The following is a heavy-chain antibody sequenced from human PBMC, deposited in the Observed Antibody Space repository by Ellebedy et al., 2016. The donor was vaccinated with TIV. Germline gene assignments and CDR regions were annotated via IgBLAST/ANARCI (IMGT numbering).Heavy chain of an antibody. J-gene: IGHJ3*02. Sequence: GESLKISCAASGFTFSSFSMNWVRQAPGKGLESISYISSSSDTIYYADSLKGRFTVSRDNAGKSLYLQMDSLRPEDTAVYYCARGSDAFDIWGQGTMVTVSS. V-gene: IGHV3-48*04. CDR2: ISSSSDTI. CDR1: GFTFSSFS. CDR3: ARGSDAFDI.